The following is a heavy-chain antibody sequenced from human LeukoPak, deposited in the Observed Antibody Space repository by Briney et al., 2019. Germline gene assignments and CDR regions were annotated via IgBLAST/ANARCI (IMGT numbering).Heavy chain of an antibody. V-gene: IGHV3-21*01. Sequence: PGGSLRLSCAASGFTFSSYSMNWVRQAPGKGLEWVSSISSSSSYIYYADSVKGRFTISRDNAKNSLYLQMNSLRAEDTVVYYCARVSDSSGYYYQDYWGQGTLVTVSS. CDR1: GFTFSSYS. J-gene: IGHJ4*02. CDR3: ARVSDSSGYYYQDY. CDR2: ISSSSSYI. D-gene: IGHD3-22*01.